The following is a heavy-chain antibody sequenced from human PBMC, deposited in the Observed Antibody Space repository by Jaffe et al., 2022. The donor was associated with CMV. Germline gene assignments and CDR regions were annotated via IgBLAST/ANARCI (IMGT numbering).Heavy chain of an antibody. J-gene: IGHJ5*02. CDR3: ARTGTHTLVGWFDP. CDR2: ISSSGSTI. CDR1: GFTFSSYE. D-gene: IGHD1-1*01. V-gene: IGHV3-48*03. Sequence: EVQLVESGGGLVQPGGSLRLSCAASGFTFSSYEMNWVRQAPGKGLEWVSYISSSGSTIYYADSVKGRFTISRDNAKNSLYLQMNSLRAEDTAVYYCARTGTHTLVGWFDPWGQGTLVTVSS.